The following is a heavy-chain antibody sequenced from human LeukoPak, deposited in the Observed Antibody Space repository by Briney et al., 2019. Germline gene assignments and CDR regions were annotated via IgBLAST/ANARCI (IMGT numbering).Heavy chain of an antibody. CDR1: GGSFSGYY. Sequence: SETLSLTCAVYGGSFSGYYWSWIRQPPGKGLEWIGEINHSRSTNYNPSLKSRVTISVDTSKNQFSLKLSSVTAADTAVYYCARMYSSSSGLDYWGQGTLVTVSS. D-gene: IGHD6-6*01. V-gene: IGHV4-34*01. CDR3: ARMYSSSSGLDY. J-gene: IGHJ4*02. CDR2: INHSRST.